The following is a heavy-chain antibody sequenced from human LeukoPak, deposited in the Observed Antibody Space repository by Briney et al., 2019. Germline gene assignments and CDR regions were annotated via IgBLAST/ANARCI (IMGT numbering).Heavy chain of an antibody. CDR2: INHSGST. V-gene: IGHV4-34*01. CDR3: ARAPRGYCSGGSCYSEAFDI. CDR1: GGSFSGYY. J-gene: IGHJ3*02. Sequence: ASETLSLTCAVYGGSFSGYYWSWIRQPPGKGLEWIGEINHSGSTNYNPSLKSRVTISVDTSKNQFSLKLSSVTAADTAVYYCARAPRGYCSGGSCYSEAFDIWGQGTMVTVSS. D-gene: IGHD2-15*01.